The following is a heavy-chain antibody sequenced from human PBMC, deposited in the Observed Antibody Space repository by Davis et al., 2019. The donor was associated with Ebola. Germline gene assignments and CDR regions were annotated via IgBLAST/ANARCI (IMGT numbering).Heavy chain of an antibody. D-gene: IGHD5-18*01. CDR2: MNPNSGNT. Sequence: ASVKVSCKASGYTFTSYDINWVRQATGQGLEWMGWMNPNSGNTGYAQKFQGRVTITADKSTSTAYMELSSLRSEDTAVYYCATEGDTAMGPFNYYYYYGMDVWGQGTTVTVSS. CDR1: GYTFTSYD. CDR3: ATEGDTAMGPFNYYYYYGMDV. J-gene: IGHJ6*02. V-gene: IGHV1-8*01.